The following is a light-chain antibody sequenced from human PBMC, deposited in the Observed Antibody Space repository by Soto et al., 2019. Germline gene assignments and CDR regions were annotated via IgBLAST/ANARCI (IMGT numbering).Light chain of an antibody. Sequence: QSALTQPPSASGSPGQSVTISCTGTKSDIGVYDFVSWYQHHPGEAPRLIIYEVVQRPSGVPDRFSGSKSGNTASLTVSGLQAADEADYFCKSYAGSNTYVFGSGTKGTVL. J-gene: IGLJ1*01. CDR3: KSYAGSNTYV. CDR1: KSDIGVYDF. CDR2: EVV. V-gene: IGLV2-8*01.